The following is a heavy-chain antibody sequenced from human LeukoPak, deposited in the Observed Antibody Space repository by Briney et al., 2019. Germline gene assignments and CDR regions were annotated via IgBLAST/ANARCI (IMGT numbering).Heavy chain of an antibody. CDR2: ISGGGETT. Sequence: GGSLRLSCAASGFTFSSYAMSWVRQAPGKGLEWVSAISGGGETTYYADSAKGRFTISRDNSQNTLYLQMNSLRAEDTAVYYCARDYADYVGYFFFDYWGQGTLVTVSS. D-gene: IGHD4-17*01. CDR1: GFTFSSYA. J-gene: IGHJ4*02. V-gene: IGHV3-23*01. CDR3: ARDYADYVGYFFFDY.